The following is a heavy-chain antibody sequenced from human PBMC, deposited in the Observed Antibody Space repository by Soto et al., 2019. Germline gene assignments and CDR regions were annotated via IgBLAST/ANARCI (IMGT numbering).Heavy chain of an antibody. CDR1: GYTFTRYD. CDR2: MNPNSGNA. D-gene: IGHD3-3*01. J-gene: IGHJ6*03. V-gene: IGHV1-8*01. CDR3: ARGGGLLRFLEWLSDYYYYYMDV. Sequence: ASVKVSCKASGYTFTRYDINWVRQATGQGHERMGWMNPNSGNAGYAQKFQGRVTMTRNTSISTAYMELSSLRSEDTAVYYCARGGGLLRFLEWLSDYYYYYMDVWGKGTTVTVSS.